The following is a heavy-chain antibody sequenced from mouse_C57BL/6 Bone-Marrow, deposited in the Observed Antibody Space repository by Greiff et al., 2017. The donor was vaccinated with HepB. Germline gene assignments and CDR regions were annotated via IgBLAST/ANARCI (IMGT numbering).Heavy chain of an antibody. D-gene: IGHD1-1*01. J-gene: IGHJ3*01. V-gene: IGHV14-4*01. CDR3: TTRTYYGSSYPFAY. Sequence: EVQLVESGAELVRPGASVKLSCTASGFNIKDDYMHWVKQRPEQGLEWIGWIDPENGDTEYASKFQGKATITADTSSNTAYLQLSSLTSEDTAVYYCTTRTYYGSSYPFAYWGQGTLVTVSA. CDR1: GFNIKDDY. CDR2: IDPENGDT.